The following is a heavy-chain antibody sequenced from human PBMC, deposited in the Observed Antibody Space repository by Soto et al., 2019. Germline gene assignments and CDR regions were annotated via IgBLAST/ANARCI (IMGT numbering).Heavy chain of an antibody. J-gene: IGHJ5*02. CDR2: FYYSGST. D-gene: IGHD4-17*01. CDR1: GGSISSSSYY. Sequence: SETLSLTCTVSGGSISSSSYYWDWTRQPPGKGLEWIGSFYYSGSTYYNPSLKSRVTISVDTSKNQFSLKLSSVTAADTAVYYCARGRTEAYTVTGWFDPWGQGTLVTVSS. CDR3: ARGRTEAYTVTGWFDP. V-gene: IGHV4-39*01.